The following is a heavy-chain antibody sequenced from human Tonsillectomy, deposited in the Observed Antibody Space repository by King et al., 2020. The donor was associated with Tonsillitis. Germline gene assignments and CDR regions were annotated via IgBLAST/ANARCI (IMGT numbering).Heavy chain of an antibody. D-gene: IGHD7-27*01. Sequence: QVQLQESGPGLVKPSQTLSLTCTVSGGSISSGGYYWTWIRQHPGKGLEWIGYIYYSGSTYYNPSLKSLVTISVDTSKNQFSLKLSSVTAADTAVYYCARYHWGSTPNWYFDLWGRGTLVTVSS. CDR1: GGSISSGGYY. J-gene: IGHJ2*01. V-gene: IGHV4-31*01. CDR3: ARYHWGSTPNWYFDL. CDR2: IYYSGST.